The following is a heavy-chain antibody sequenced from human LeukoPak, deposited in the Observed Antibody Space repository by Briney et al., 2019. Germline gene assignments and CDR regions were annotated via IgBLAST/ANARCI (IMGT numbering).Heavy chain of an antibody. J-gene: IGHJ3*02. CDR2: IIPIFGTA. D-gene: IGHD3-9*01. V-gene: IGHV1-69*06. CDR1: GGTFSSYA. Sequence: SVKVSCKASGGTFSSYAISWVRQAPGQGLEWMGGIIPIFGTANYAQKFQGRVTITADKSTSTAYMELSSLRSEDTAVYYCARTDWAARHAFDIWGQGTMVTVSS. CDR3: ARTDWAARHAFDI.